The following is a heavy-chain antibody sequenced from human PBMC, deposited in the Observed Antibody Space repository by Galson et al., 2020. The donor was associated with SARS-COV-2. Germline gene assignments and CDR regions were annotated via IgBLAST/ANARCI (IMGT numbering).Heavy chain of an antibody. V-gene: IGHV3-21*01. J-gene: IGHJ3*02. D-gene: IGHD2-2*01. Sequence: IYYADSVKGRFTVSRDNADNSLYLQLNSLRAEDTAVYYCARDLPWNCSSTSCHAFNIWGQGTLVTVSS. CDR2: I. CDR3: ARDLPWNCSSTSCHAFNI.